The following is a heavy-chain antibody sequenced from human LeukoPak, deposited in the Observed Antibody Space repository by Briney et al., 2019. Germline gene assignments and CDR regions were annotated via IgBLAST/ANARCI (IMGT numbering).Heavy chain of an antibody. V-gene: IGHV5-51*01. CDR2: IYPGDSDT. CDR1: GYSFTSYW. D-gene: IGHD2-2*01. Sequence: GESLKISCKGSGYSFTSYWIGWVRQMPGKGVEWMGIIYPGDSDTRYSPSFQGQVTISADKSISTAYLQWSSLKASDTAMYYCARHRFDLSSRAAFRNCSSTSCSYYYYYYGMDVWGQGTTVTVSS. J-gene: IGHJ6*02. CDR3: ARHRFDLSSRAAFRNCSSTSCSYYYYYYGMDV.